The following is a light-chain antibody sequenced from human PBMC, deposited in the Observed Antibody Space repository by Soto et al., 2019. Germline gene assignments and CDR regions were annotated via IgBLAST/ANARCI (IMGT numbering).Light chain of an antibody. CDR3: QQYATPSGA. CDR2: GVS. CDR1: QSVNSNY. V-gene: IGKV3-20*01. J-gene: IGKJ1*01. Sequence: EIVLTQSPGTLSLSPGERATLSCRASQSVNSNYLAWYQQKPGQAPRLLIYGVSSRAAGLPDRFSGSGSGTDFTLAISRLEPEDFAVYYCQQYATPSGAFGQGTKVEIK.